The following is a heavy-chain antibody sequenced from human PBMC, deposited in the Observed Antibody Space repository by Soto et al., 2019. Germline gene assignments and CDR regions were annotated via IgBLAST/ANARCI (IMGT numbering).Heavy chain of an antibody. D-gene: IGHD2-15*01. CDR3: ARSARGSTRLYYYSGMDV. Sequence: QVQLVQSGAEVKNPGSSMKVSCKASGGTFGSYAINWVRQAPGQGLEWMGGIIPIFDTTNYARKFQGRVTITADESTSTAYMYLSRLRSEDTALYYCARSARGSTRLYYYSGMDVWGQGTTVTVSS. CDR1: GGTFGSYA. V-gene: IGHV1-69*01. J-gene: IGHJ6*02. CDR2: IIPIFDTT.